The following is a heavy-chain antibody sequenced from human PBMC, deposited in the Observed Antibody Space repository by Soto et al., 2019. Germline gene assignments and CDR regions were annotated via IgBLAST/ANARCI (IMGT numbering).Heavy chain of an antibody. D-gene: IGHD3-10*01. CDR3: AKGHYGTFDY. CDR1: GFTFSSYG. CDR2: ISYDGSNK. Sequence: PVGSLRLSCAASGFTFSSYGMHWVRQAPGKGLEWVAVISYDGSNKYYADSVKGRFTISRDNSKNTLYLQMNSLRAEDTAVYYCAKGHYGTFDYWGQGTLVTVSS. V-gene: IGHV3-30*18. J-gene: IGHJ4*02.